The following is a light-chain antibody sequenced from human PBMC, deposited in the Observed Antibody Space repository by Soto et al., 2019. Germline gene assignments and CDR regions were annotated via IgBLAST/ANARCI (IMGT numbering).Light chain of an antibody. CDR2: KVY. J-gene: IGKJ4*01. Sequence: DVVMTQSPLSLPVTLGQPASISCRSSQSLTYIDGNTYLHWFHQRPGQSPRRLIYKVYNRDSGVPDRFIGSGSGTDFTLKIRRVEAEDGGVYYCMQGTHWLLTFGGGTKVEIK. V-gene: IGKV2-30*01. CDR1: QSLTYIDGNTY. CDR3: MQGTHWLLT.